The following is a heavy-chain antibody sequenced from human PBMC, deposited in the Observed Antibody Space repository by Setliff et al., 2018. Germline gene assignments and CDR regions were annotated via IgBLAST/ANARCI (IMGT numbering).Heavy chain of an antibody. V-gene: IGHV3-7*03. Sequence: GGSLRLSCAASAFTFKNYWMSWVRQAPGKGLEWVANIKGDGSEIYSVDSVKGRFSISRDNAKNSLYLQMNSLRAEDTALYYCARAHRYYSDTSGYFYDQGRSAFDVWGQGTMVTVSS. J-gene: IGHJ3*01. CDR3: ARAHRYYSDTSGYFYDQGRSAFDV. CDR1: AFTFKNYW. D-gene: IGHD3-22*01. CDR2: IKGDGSEI.